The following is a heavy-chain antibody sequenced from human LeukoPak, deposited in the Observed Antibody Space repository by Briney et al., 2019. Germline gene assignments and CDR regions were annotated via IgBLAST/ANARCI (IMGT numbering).Heavy chain of an antibody. V-gene: IGHV3-21*01. CDR1: GFTCSSYS. CDR2: ISTSSSYI. J-gene: IGHJ4*02. D-gene: IGHD2-15*01. Sequence: GVSLRLSCAASGFTCSSYSMKWVRQAPGKGLVWVSFISTSSSYIYYADSVKGRFTVSRDNAKNSLYLQMNSLRAEDTGVYYCATEGYCRGGSCYSFDYWGQGTLVTVS. CDR3: ATEGYCRGGSCYSFDY.